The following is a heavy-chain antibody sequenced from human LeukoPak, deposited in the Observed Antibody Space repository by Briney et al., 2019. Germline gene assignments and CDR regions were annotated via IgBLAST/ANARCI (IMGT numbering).Heavy chain of an antibody. D-gene: IGHD1-1*01. CDR2: IYYSGST. CDR1: GGSFSSGSYY. Sequence: SETLSLTCTVSGGSFSSGSYYWSWIRQPPGKGLEWIGYIYYSGSTNYNPSLKSRVTISVDTSKNQFSLKLSSVTAADTAVYYCARYENPFDYWGQGTLVTVSS. J-gene: IGHJ4*02. CDR3: ARYENPFDY. V-gene: IGHV4-61*01.